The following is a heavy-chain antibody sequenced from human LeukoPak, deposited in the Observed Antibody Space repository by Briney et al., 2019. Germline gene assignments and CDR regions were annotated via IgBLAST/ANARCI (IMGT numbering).Heavy chain of an antibody. CDR2: ISGSGGST. V-gene: IGHV3-23*01. J-gene: IGHJ4*02. CDR3: AKRFSYYYDSSGYCYDY. D-gene: IGHD3-22*01. CDR1: GFTFSSYA. Sequence: PGRSLTPSCAPSGFTFSSYAMSWVRQAPGKGLEWVSAISGSGGSTCHADSVKGRFTISRDNSKNTLYLQMNSLRVEDTAVYYCAKRFSYYYDSSGYCYDYWGQGTLVTVSS.